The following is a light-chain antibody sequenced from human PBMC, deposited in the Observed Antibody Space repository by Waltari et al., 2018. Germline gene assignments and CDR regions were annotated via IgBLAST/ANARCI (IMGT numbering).Light chain of an antibody. CDR3: HSRDASGSGGA. V-gene: IGLV3-19*01. J-gene: IGLJ2*01. CDR2: DKN. Sequence: TQDPAVSVAMGQTVRITCQGDSLRRYYARWYQQRPGQAPILVMYDKNSRPAGVADRFSGCSSDDTASLSITGAQAEDEAYYYCHSRDASGSGGAFGGGTKLTVL. CDR1: SLRRYY.